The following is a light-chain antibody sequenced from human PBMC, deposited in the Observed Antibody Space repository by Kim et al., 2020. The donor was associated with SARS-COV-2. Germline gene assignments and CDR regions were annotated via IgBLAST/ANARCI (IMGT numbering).Light chain of an antibody. V-gene: IGKV4-1*01. Sequence: RVPLNCKYSQTVIYNANNENYLAWYQQKPRQAPKLLIYWESIREAGVSNRFSGTGSETDFTLSISSLQAEDEAVYYYQQYYSIPPSFGQGTKLEI. CDR2: WES. CDR3: QQYYSIPPS. CDR1: QTVIYNANNENY. J-gene: IGKJ2*03.